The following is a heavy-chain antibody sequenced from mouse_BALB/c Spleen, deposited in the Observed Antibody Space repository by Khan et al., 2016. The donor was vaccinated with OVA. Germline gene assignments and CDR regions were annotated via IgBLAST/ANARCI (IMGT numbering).Heavy chain of an antibody. V-gene: IGHV1-20*02. CDR1: GYSFTGYF. CDR2: INPHIGET. CDR3: TRIDRSDFDY. D-gene: IGHD1-1*01. Sequence: VQLKESGPEVVRPGASVKISCTASGYSFTGYFMNWVMQSHGKSLEWIGRINPHIGETFYNQRFKDKATLTVDESSSTAHVELRSLASEDSAVYYCTRIDRSDFDYWGQGTTLTVSP. J-gene: IGHJ2*01.